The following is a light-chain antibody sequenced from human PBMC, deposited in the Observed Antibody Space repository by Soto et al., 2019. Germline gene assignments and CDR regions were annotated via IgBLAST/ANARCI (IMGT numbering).Light chain of an antibody. Sequence: DIQMTQSPSSLSASVGDRVTITCQASQDINNYLNWYQQKPGKAPKLLIYATSNLQSGVPSRFSGSGSGTDFTLTINSLQPEDSATYYCQQAYSTPWTFGQGTKVDIK. J-gene: IGKJ1*01. V-gene: IGKV1-39*01. CDR1: QDINNY. CDR2: ATS. CDR3: QQAYSTPWT.